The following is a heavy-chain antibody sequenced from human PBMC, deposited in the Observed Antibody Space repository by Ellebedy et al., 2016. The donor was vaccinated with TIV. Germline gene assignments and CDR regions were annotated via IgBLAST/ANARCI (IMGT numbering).Heavy chain of an antibody. Sequence: GESLKISCAASGFIFGDYYMSWVRQAPGKGMEWVSDIFGSGRQRYADSVKGRFTISRDNSKNTVDLQMNSLRADDTAVYYCASELVGTTDFDYWGQGTLVTVSS. CDR2: IFGSGRQ. V-gene: IGHV3-66*01. CDR3: ASELVGTTDFDY. CDR1: GFIFGDYY. D-gene: IGHD1-26*01. J-gene: IGHJ4*02.